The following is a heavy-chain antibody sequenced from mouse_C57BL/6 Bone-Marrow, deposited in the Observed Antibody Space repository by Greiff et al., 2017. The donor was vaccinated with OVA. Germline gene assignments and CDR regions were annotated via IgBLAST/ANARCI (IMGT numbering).Heavy chain of an antibody. CDR3: ARDGNYGWYFDV. D-gene: IGHD2-1*01. J-gene: IGHJ1*03. V-gene: IGHV5-17*01. CDR2: ISSSSSTI. Sequence: EVQVVESGGGLVKPGGSLKLSCAASGFTFSDYGMHWVRQAPEKGLEWVAYISSSSSTIYYADTVKGRFTISRDNAKNTLFLQMTSMRSEDTAMYYCARDGNYGWYFDVWGTGTTVTVSS. CDR1: GFTFSDYG.